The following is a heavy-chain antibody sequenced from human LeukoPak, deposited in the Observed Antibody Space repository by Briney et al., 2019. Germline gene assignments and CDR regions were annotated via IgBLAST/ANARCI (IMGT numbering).Heavy chain of an antibody. D-gene: IGHD5-18*01. Sequence: GGSLRLSCAASGFTFSGSAMHWVRQASGKGLEWVGRIRSKVNSYATAYAASVKGRFTISRDDSKNTAYLQMNSLKTEDTAVYYCTRRRFGYSYDAEGVGDWFDPWGQGTLVTVSS. CDR2: IRSKVNSYAT. CDR1: GFTFSGSA. V-gene: IGHV3-73*01. J-gene: IGHJ5*02. CDR3: TRRRFGYSYDAEGVGDWFDP.